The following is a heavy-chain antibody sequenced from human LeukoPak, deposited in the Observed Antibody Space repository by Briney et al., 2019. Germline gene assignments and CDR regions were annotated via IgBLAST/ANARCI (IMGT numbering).Heavy chain of an antibody. D-gene: IGHD3-22*01. CDR3: ARKPVYYYDSSGYYYGAFDI. V-gene: IGHV4-34*01. CDR2: INHSGST. CDR1: GGSFSGYY. J-gene: IGHJ3*02. Sequence: SETLSLTCAVYGGSFSGYYWSWIRQPPGKGLEWIGEINHSGSTNYNPSLKSRVTISVDRSKNQFSLKLSSVTAADTAVYYCARKPVYYYDSSGYYYGAFDIWGQGTMVTVSS.